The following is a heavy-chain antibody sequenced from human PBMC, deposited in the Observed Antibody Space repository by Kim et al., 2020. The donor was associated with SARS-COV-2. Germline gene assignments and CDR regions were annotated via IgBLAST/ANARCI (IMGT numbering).Heavy chain of an antibody. J-gene: IGHJ3*02. CDR1: GYTFTSYY. Sequence: ASVKVSCKASGYTFTSYYMHWVRQAPGQGLEWMGIINPSGGSTSYAQKFQGRVTMTRDTSTSTVYMELSSLRSEDTAVYYCAREKGFNYYDSSGYSGDAFDIWGQGTMVTVSS. CDR2: INPSGGST. D-gene: IGHD3-22*01. V-gene: IGHV1-46*01. CDR3: AREKGFNYYDSSGYSGDAFDI.